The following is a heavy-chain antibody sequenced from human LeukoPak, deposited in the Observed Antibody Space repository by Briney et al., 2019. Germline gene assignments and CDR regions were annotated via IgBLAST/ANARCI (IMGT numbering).Heavy chain of an antibody. CDR2: FIPIFGTA. J-gene: IGHJ2*01. Sequence: SVKVSCKASGGTFSSYAISWVRQAPGQGLEWMGGFIPIFGTANYAQKFQGRVTITADESTSTAYMELSSLRSEDTAVYYCARDPRIVATISDNWYFDLWGRGTLVTVSS. CDR3: ARDPRIVATISDNWYFDL. CDR1: GGTFSSYA. D-gene: IGHD5-12*01. V-gene: IGHV1-69*13.